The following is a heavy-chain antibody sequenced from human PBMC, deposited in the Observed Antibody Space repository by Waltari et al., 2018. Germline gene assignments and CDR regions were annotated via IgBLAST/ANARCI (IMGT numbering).Heavy chain of an antibody. CDR3: ARGDGYTDNWLDP. Sequence: QVQLVQSGAEVKKPRASVKVSCKASGYTFTGSYIHWVRQAPGQGLEWMGRSNPKSGGTNYAEKFQGRVTMTRDTSISTAYMDLRRLRSDDTAVYYCARGDGYTDNWLDPWGQGTLVTVSS. V-gene: IGHV1-2*06. CDR1: GYTFTGSY. J-gene: IGHJ5*02. D-gene: IGHD5-12*01. CDR2: SNPKSGGT.